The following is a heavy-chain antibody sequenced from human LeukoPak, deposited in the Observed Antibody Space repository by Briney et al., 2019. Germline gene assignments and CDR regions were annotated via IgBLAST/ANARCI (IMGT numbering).Heavy chain of an antibody. CDR2: LYIGGNT. J-gene: IGHJ4*02. D-gene: IGHD5-18*01. CDR1: GLTVSSNY. V-gene: IGHV3-53*01. Sequence: GGSLRLSCSASGLTVSSNYMNWVRQAPGKGLEWVSALYIGGNTYYADSVRGRFTISRDNSKNTLYLQMNSLRAEDTAIYYCTTAAGYNYGQYWGQGTLVTVSS. CDR3: TTAAGYNYGQY.